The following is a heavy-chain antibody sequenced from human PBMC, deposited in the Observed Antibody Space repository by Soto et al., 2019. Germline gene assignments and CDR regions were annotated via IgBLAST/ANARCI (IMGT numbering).Heavy chain of an antibody. CDR2: IKQDGSEK. D-gene: IGHD3-3*01. Sequence: DVQLVESGGALVQPGGSLRLSCVASGFRFNNYWMAWLRQAPGRGLQWVGNIKQDGSEKYYADSVKGRFTITRDNAKNSLTLQLNSLRADDTAVYYCARVGSDMQLWNRGPDFDSWGQGTLVTVSS. J-gene: IGHJ4*02. CDR1: GFRFNNYW. V-gene: IGHV3-7*03. CDR3: ARVGSDMQLWNRGPDFDS.